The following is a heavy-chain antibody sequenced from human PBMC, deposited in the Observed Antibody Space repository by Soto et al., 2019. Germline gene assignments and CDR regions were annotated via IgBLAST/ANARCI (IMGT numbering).Heavy chain of an antibody. Sequence: QVQLVESGGGVVQPGRSLRLSCAASGFTFSSYALHCVRQAPGKGLEWVALIWYDGSNKYYADSVKGRFTISRDNSKNTLYLQMNSLRAEDTAVYYCARSFYGDYDYYGMDVWGQGTTVTVSS. V-gene: IGHV3-33*01. J-gene: IGHJ6*02. CDR1: GFTFSSYA. CDR2: IWYDGSNK. CDR3: ARSFYGDYDYYGMDV. D-gene: IGHD4-17*01.